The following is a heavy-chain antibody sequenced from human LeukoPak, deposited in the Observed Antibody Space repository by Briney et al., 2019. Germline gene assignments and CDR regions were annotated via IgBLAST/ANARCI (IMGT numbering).Heavy chain of an antibody. V-gene: IGHV4-4*07. CDR3: ARGTNYYYGMDV. J-gene: IGHJ6*02. CDR1: GGSISSYY. CDR2: IYTSGST. Sequence: SETLSLTCTVSGGSISSYYWSWIQQPAGKGLEWIGRIYTSGSTNYNPSLKGRVTMSVDTSKIQFSLKLSSVTAADTAVYYCARGTNYYYGMDVWGQGTTVTVSS.